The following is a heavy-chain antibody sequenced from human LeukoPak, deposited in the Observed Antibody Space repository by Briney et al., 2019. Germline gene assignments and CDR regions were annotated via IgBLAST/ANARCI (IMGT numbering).Heavy chain of an antibody. V-gene: IGHV3-11*01. CDR2: ITGTGVTI. Sequence: GGSLRLSCAASGFTFGDYYMSWIRQAPGKVLEWISYITGTGVTIHYSDSVKGRFTISRDNAKNSLSLLMNSLRGEDTAVYYCATHGGGGYDEDDAFNIWGQGTMVTVSS. CDR1: GFTFGDYY. CDR3: ATHGGGGYDEDDAFNI. D-gene: IGHD5-12*01. J-gene: IGHJ3*02.